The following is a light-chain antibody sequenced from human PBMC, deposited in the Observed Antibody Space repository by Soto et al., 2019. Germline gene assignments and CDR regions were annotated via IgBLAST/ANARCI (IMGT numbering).Light chain of an antibody. V-gene: IGLV2-8*01. CDR1: SSDVGGYNF. J-gene: IGLJ2*01. Sequence: QSALTQPPSASGSPGQSVTISCTGTSSDVGGYNFVSWYQQHPGKAPKLMIYEVSERPSGVPDRFSGSKSGNTASLTVSGLHAEDEADYYCSSYAGSNIVVFGGGTQLTVL. CDR2: EVS. CDR3: SSYAGSNIVV.